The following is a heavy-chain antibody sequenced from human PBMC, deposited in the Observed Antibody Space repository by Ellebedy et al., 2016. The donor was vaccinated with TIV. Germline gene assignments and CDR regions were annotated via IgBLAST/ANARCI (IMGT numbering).Heavy chain of an antibody. CDR3: AREVAGNYFDH. Sequence: GESLKISXAASGFTFSQHSVNWVRQAPGKGLEWISAISVGGLHTYYADSVKGRFTVSRDNAKNSLYLQMNSLRDEDTAVYYCAREVAGNYFDHWGQGTLVTVSS. D-gene: IGHD6-19*01. V-gene: IGHV3-21*01. CDR2: ISVGGLHT. CDR1: GFTFSQHS. J-gene: IGHJ4*02.